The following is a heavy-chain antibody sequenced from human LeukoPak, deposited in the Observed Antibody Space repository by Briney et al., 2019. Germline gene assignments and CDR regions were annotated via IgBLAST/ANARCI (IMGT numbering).Heavy chain of an antibody. Sequence: PGGSLGLSCAASGFTVSSNYMSWVRQAPGKGLEWVSVIYSGGSTYYADSVKGRFTISKDNSKNTLYLQMNSLRAEDTAVYYCARAAGYSNDYWGQGTLVTVSS. D-gene: IGHD5-18*01. J-gene: IGHJ4*02. CDR2: IYSGGST. CDR3: ARAAGYSNDY. CDR1: GFTVSSNY. V-gene: IGHV3-53*01.